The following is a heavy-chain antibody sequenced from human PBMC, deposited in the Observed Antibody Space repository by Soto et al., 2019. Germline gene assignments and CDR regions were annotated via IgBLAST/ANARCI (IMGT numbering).Heavy chain of an antibody. D-gene: IGHD3-22*01. CDR2: IKSKTDGGTT. V-gene: IGHV3-15*07. CDR1: GFTFSNAW. CDR3: TTDRGYYYDSSGYYSTYYHYYGMDV. Sequence: SLRLSCAASGFTFSNAWMNWVRQAPGKGLEWVGRIKSKTDGGTTDYAAPVKGRFTISRDDSKNTLYLQMSSLKTEDTAVYYCTTDRGYYYDSSGYYSTYYHYYGMDVWGQGTTVTVSS. J-gene: IGHJ6*02.